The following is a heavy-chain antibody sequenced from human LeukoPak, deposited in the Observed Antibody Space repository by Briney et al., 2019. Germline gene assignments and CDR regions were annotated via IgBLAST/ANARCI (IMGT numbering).Heavy chain of an antibody. Sequence: SVKVSCKASGFTFTSSAMQWVRQARGQRLEWIGWIVVGSGNTNYAQKFQERVAITRDMSTSTAYMELSSLRSEDTAVYYCAAVTDSSLYYGMDVWGQGTTVTVSS. D-gene: IGHD6-6*01. J-gene: IGHJ6*02. CDR3: AAVTDSSLYYGMDV. V-gene: IGHV1-58*02. CDR2: IVVGSGNT. CDR1: GFTFTSSA.